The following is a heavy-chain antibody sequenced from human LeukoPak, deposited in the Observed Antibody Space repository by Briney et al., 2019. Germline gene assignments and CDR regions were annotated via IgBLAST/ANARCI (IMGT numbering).Heavy chain of an antibody. CDR1: GFTFSGFD. Sequence: PGGSLRLSCAASGFTFSGFDMHWVRQASGKGLEWVGRIRSIANSYATAYDESVKGRFSISRDDSKNTAYLQMNSLKTEDTAVYYCTRLTMATDYSGMDVWGQGTTVTVSS. J-gene: IGHJ6*02. CDR3: TRLTMATDYSGMDV. V-gene: IGHV3-73*01. D-gene: IGHD3-10*01. CDR2: IRSIANSYAT.